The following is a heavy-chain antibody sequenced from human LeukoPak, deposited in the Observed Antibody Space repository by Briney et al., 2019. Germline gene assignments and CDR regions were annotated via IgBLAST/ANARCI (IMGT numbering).Heavy chain of an antibody. CDR1: GFTFSNAW. Sequence: PGGSLRLSCAASGFTFSNAWMSWVRQAPGKGLEWVGRIKSKTDGGTTDYAAPVKGRFTISRDDSKNTLYLQMNSLKTEDTAVYYCTTDLIDITIFGVVMTAGPLDYWGQGTLVTVSS. V-gene: IGHV3-15*01. CDR2: IKSKTDGGTT. D-gene: IGHD3-3*01. CDR3: TTDLIDITIFGVVMTAGPLDY. J-gene: IGHJ4*02.